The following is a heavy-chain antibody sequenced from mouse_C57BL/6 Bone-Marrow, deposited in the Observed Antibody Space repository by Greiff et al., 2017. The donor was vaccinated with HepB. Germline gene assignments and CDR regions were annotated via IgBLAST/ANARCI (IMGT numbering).Heavy chain of an antibody. J-gene: IGHJ2*01. CDR2: IGPSDSYT. V-gene: IGHV1-50*01. D-gene: IGHD2-2*01. CDR3: EREGLWVSDY. CDR1: GYTFTSYW. Sequence: QVQLQQPGAELVKPGASLKLSCKASGYTFTSYWMQWVNQRPGQGLEWIGEIGPSDSYTNYNEKFKGQATLTVDTSSSTAYRQLSSRTSEDPAEYYCEREGLWVSDYWGQGTTLTVTA.